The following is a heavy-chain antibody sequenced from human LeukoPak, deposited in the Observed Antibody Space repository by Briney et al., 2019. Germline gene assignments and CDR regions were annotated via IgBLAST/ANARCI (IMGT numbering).Heavy chain of an antibody. D-gene: IGHD2/OR15-2a*01. J-gene: IGHJ4*02. CDR2: ISDSGSST. CDR1: GFTFSSYA. Sequence: GGPLRLSCAASGFTFSSYAMSWVRQAPGKGLEWVSGISDSGSSTNYAASVKGRFTIARDNSKNTLYLQMNSLRAEDTAEYYCAKDSYSSNRPYYFDYWGQGTLVTVSS. CDR3: AKDSYSSNRPYYFDY. V-gene: IGHV3-23*01.